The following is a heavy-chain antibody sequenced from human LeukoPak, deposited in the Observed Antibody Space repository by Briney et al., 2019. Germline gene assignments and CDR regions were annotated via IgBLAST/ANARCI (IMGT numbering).Heavy chain of an antibody. CDR2: IYPADSDI. CDR3: ARQEYCSGGSCYTWFDP. V-gene: IGHV5-51*01. CDR1: GYSINNFW. Sequence: GESLKISCKGSGYSINNFWIGWVRQMPGKGLEWMGIIYPADSDIRYSPSFQGQVTISADKSISTAYLQWSSLKASDTAIYYCARQEYCSGGSCYTWFDPWGQGTLVIVSS. D-gene: IGHD2-15*01. J-gene: IGHJ5*02.